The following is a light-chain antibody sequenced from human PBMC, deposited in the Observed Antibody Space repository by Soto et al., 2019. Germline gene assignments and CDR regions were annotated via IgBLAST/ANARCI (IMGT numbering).Light chain of an antibody. CDR2: AAS. V-gene: IGKV1-39*01. CDR1: QSISSY. CDR3: QQSYSNPYT. J-gene: IGKJ2*01. Sequence: DIQMTKSPSSLSASVGDRVTITCRASQSISSYLNWYQQKPGKAPKLLIYAASSLQSGVPSRFSGSGSGTDFTLTISSLQPEDFATYYCQQSYSNPYTFGQGT.